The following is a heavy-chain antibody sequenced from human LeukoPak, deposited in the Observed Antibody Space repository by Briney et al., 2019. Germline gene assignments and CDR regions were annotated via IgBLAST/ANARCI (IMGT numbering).Heavy chain of an antibody. V-gene: IGHV3-74*01. D-gene: IGHD3-10*01. CDR2: INGEGSRI. Sequence: GGSLRLSCAVSGFNLRTYWIHWVRHSPGRGLEWVARINGEGSRISYADSVKGRFTISRDNAKNSLYLQMNSLRAEDTAVYYCAREDALYGSGSYDYWGQGTLVTVSS. CDR1: GFNLRTYW. CDR3: AREDALYGSGSYDY. J-gene: IGHJ4*02.